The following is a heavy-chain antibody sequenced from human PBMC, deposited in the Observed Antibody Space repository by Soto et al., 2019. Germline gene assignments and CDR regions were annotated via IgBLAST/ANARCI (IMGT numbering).Heavy chain of an antibody. CDR2: ISAYNANT. CDR3: ARDRLGATGDY. J-gene: IGHJ4*02. Sequence: ASVKVSCKASGYTFTSYGISWVRQAPGQGLEWMGWISAYNANTNYAQKLQGRVTMTTDKSTSTSYMELRSLRYDDTAVYFCARDRLGATGDYLGQGTLVTVSS. D-gene: IGHD1-26*01. V-gene: IGHV1-18*01. CDR1: GYTFTSYG.